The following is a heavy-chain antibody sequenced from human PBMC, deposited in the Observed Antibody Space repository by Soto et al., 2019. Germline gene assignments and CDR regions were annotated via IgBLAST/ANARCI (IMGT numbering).Heavy chain of an antibody. CDR2: IISDSSTR. CDR1: GFTFSRYN. Sequence: ESGGGLVQPGGSLRVSCAASGFTFSRYNMNWVRQAPGKGLEWVSYIISDSSTRYHADSVKGRFTISRDNAKNSLYLQMNSLREEDTAVYYCARYGEHGGWYFDLWGRGTLVTVSS. CDR3: ARYGEHGGWYFDL. V-gene: IGHV3-48*02. D-gene: IGHD4-17*01. J-gene: IGHJ2*01.